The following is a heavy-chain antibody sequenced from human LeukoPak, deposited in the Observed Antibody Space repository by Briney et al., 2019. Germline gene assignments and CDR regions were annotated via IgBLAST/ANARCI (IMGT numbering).Heavy chain of an antibody. CDR3: ARGPPLYCSGGSCSFETADY. Sequence: GGSLRLSCAASGFTFSSYGMHWVRQAPGKGLEWVAFIRYDGSNKYYADSVKSRFTISRDNSKNTLFLQMNSLRAEDTAVYYCARGPPLYCSGGSCSFETADYWGQGTLVTVSS. CDR1: GFTFSSYG. CDR2: IRYDGSNK. J-gene: IGHJ4*02. V-gene: IGHV3-30*02. D-gene: IGHD2-15*01.